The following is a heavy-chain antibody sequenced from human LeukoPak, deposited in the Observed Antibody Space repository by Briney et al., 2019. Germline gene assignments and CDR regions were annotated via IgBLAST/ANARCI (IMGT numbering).Heavy chain of an antibody. CDR2: IYPGGSDT. J-gene: IGHJ3*02. Sequence: GESLKISCKGSGYSFTSYWIGWVRQMPGKGLEWMGIIYPGGSDTRYSPSFQGQVTISADKSISTAYLQWSSLKASDTAMYYCARRGPIVGATSFDAFDIWGQGTMVTVSS. V-gene: IGHV5-51*01. D-gene: IGHD1-26*01. CDR3: ARRGPIVGATSFDAFDI. CDR1: GYSFTSYW.